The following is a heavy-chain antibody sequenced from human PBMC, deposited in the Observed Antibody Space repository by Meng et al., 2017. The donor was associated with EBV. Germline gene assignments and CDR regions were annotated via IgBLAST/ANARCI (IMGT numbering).Heavy chain of an antibody. CDR3: ARGRGVYCSGGSCYPGWFGP. CDR2: MNPNSGNT. D-gene: IGHD2-15*01. Sequence: QVQLVQSWGEVKKPGASVKVSCKASGYAFTSYDINWVRQATGQGLEWMGWMNPNSGNTGYAQKFQGRVTMTRNTSISTAYMELSSLRSEDTAVYYCARGRGVYCSGGSCYPGWFGPWGQGTLVTVSS. V-gene: IGHV1-8*01. J-gene: IGHJ5*02. CDR1: GYAFTSYD.